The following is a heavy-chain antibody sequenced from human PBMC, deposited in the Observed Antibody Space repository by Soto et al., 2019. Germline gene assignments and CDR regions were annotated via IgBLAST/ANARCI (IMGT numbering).Heavy chain of an antibody. D-gene: IGHD3-10*01. Sequence: SETLSLTCAVYGGSFSGYYWSWIRQPPGKGLEWIGEINHSGSTNYNPSLKSRVTISVDTSKNQFSLKLSSVTAADTAVYYCARGGTYYYGSGSYYRPGPPYYYYYMDVWGKGTTVTVSS. CDR1: GGSFSGYY. J-gene: IGHJ6*03. CDR3: ARGGTYYYGSGSYYRPGPPYYYYYMDV. CDR2: INHSGST. V-gene: IGHV4-34*01.